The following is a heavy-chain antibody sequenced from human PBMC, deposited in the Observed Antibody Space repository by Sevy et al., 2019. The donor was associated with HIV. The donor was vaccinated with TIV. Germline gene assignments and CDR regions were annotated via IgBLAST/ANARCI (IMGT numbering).Heavy chain of an antibody. CDR3: AREGCTKPHDY. V-gene: IGHV3-23*01. J-gene: IGHJ4*02. Sequence: GESLRLSCAASGFTFSKYSMSWVRQPPGKGLEWVSTLSCGCGEINYADSVKGRFTISRDNSKSSVYLQMNNLRPEDTAVYYCAREGCTKPHDYWGQGTLVTVSS. D-gene: IGHD2-8*01. CDR1: GFTFSKYS. CDR2: LSCGCGEI.